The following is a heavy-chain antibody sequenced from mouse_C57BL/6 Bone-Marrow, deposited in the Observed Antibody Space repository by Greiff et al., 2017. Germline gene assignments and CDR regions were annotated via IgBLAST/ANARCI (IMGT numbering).Heavy chain of an antibody. CDR3: TTPFYDGYSHWYFDV. J-gene: IGHJ1*03. Sequence: EVQLVESGAELVRPGASVKLSCTASGFNIKDYYMHWVKQRPEQGLEWIGRIDPEDGDTEYAPKFQGKATMTADTSSNTAYLQLSSLTSEDTAVDYCTTPFYDGYSHWYFDVWGTGTTVTVSS. CDR1: GFNIKDYY. CDR2: IDPEDGDT. D-gene: IGHD2-3*01. V-gene: IGHV14-1*01.